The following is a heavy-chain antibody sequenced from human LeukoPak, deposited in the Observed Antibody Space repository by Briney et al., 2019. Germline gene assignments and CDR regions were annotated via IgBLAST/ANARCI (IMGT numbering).Heavy chain of an antibody. V-gene: IGHV3-23*01. CDR3: AKPPSASIAAAGPNDY. CDR1: GFTFSSYA. CDR2: ISDSGGST. Sequence: GSLRLSCEASGFTFSSYAMSWVRQAPGKGLEWVSAISDSGGSTYYADSVKGRFTISRDNSKNTLYVQMNSLRAEDTAVYYCAKPPSASIAAAGPNDYWGQGTLVTVSS. D-gene: IGHD6-13*01. J-gene: IGHJ4*02.